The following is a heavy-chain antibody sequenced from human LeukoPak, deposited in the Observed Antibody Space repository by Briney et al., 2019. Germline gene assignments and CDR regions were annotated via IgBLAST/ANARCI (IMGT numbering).Heavy chain of an antibody. CDR1: GFTFSSYG. CDR2: ISGSGGST. J-gene: IGHJ4*02. Sequence: GGTLRLSCAASGFTFSSYGMSWVRQAPGKGLEWVSAISGSGGSTYYADSVKGRFTISRDNSKNTLYLQMNSLRVEDTAVYYCASLTLVRGEFDYWGQGTLVTVSS. D-gene: IGHD3-10*01. CDR3: ASLTLVRGEFDY. V-gene: IGHV3-23*01.